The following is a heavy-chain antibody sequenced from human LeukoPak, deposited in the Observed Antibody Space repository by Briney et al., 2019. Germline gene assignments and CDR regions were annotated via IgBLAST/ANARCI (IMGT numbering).Heavy chain of an antibody. D-gene: IGHD1-26*01. V-gene: IGHV4-31*03. CDR1: GGSISSGGYY. Sequence: SQTLSLTCTVSGGSISSGGYYWSWIRQHPGKGLEWIGYIYYSGSTYYNPSLKSRVTISVDTSKNQFSLKLSSVTAADTAVYYCARHPVGATSHFDYWGQGTLVTVSS. J-gene: IGHJ4*02. CDR3: ARHPVGATSHFDY. CDR2: IYYSGST.